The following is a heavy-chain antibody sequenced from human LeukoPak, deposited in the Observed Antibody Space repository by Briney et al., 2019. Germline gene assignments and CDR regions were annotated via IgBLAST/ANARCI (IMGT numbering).Heavy chain of an antibody. CDR2: TNHSGST. D-gene: IGHD3-10*01. Sequence: SETLSLTCAVYGGSFSGYYWSWIRQPPGKGLEWIGETNHSGSTNYNPSLKSRVTISVDTSKNQFSLKLSSVTAADAAVYYCARFRAMVRGVMIYYYGMDVWGQGTTVTVSS. CDR3: ARFRAMVRGVMIYYYGMDV. CDR1: GGSFSGYY. J-gene: IGHJ6*02. V-gene: IGHV4-34*01.